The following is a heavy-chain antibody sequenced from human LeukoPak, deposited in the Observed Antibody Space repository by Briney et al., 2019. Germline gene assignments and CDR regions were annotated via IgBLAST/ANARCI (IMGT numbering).Heavy chain of an antibody. D-gene: IGHD6-13*01. CDR3: AKSQRAAAGTFDV. CDR2: ISWNSGSI. Sequence: PGRSLRLSCAASGFTFDDYAMHWVRQAPGKGLEWVSGISWNSGSIGYADSVKGRFTISRDNAKNSLYLQMNSLRAEDTALYYCAKSQRAAAGTFDVWGQGTTVTVSS. CDR1: GFTFDDYA. V-gene: IGHV3-9*01. J-gene: IGHJ6*02.